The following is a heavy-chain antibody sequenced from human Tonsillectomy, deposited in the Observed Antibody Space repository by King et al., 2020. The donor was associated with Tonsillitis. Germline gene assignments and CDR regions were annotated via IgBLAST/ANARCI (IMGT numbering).Heavy chain of an antibody. J-gene: IGHJ4*02. CDR1: GGSISSGGYY. D-gene: IGHD2-2*01. Sequence: VQLQESGPGLVKPSQTLSLTCSVSGGSISSGGYYWSCIRQHPGKGLEWTGYIYYSGGTSYNPSLKSRVTMSVDTSKNQFSLSLTSVTAADTAVYFCASYHCRGTTCYWGYWGQGTLVTVSS. CDR2: IYYSGGT. V-gene: IGHV4-31*03. CDR3: ASYHCRGTTCYWGY.